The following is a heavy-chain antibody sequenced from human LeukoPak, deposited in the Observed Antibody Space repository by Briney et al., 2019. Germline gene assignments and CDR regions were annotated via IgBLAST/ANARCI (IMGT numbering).Heavy chain of an antibody. D-gene: IGHD3-22*01. CDR1: GYTFTSYG. J-gene: IGHJ4*02. CDR2: ISAYNGNT. CDR3: ASSRHYYDSSGYYYLDFDY. V-gene: IGHV1-18*01. Sequence: ASVKVSCKASGYTFTSYGISWVRQAPGQGLEWMGWISAYNGNTNYAQKLQGRVTMTTDTSTGTVYMELRSLRSDDTAVYYCASSRHYYDSSGYYYLDFDYWGQGTLVTVSS.